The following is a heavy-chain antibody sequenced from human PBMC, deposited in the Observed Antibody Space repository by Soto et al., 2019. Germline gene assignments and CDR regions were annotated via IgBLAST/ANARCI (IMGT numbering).Heavy chain of an antibody. V-gene: IGHV3-23*01. CDR1: GFTFSDFV. Sequence: EVQLLESGGGLALPGGSLRLSCAASGFTFSDFVMNWVRQAPGKGLEWVSGIRSSGDNTYYADSVKGRFTISRDNSKNILSLHLASLRADDTAVYHCAKVLRCFDWGSYLAPWGRGSRVTDS. CDR3: AKVLRCFDWGSYLAP. CDR2: IRSSGDNT. D-gene: IGHD3-9*01. J-gene: IGHJ2*01.